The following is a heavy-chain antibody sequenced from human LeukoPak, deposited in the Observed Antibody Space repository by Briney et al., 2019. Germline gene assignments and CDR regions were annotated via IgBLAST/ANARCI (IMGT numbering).Heavy chain of an antibody. D-gene: IGHD5-18*01. J-gene: IGHJ4*02. CDR3: AREGSSYGSRGSMVY. CDR2: INHSGST. Sequence: KASETLSLTCTVSGGSISSGGYYWSWVRQHPGKGLEWIGEINHSGSTNYNPSLKSRVTISVDTSKNQFSLKLSSVTAADTAVYYCAREGSSYGSRGSMVYWGQGTLVTVSS. CDR1: GGSISSGGYY. V-gene: IGHV4-31*03.